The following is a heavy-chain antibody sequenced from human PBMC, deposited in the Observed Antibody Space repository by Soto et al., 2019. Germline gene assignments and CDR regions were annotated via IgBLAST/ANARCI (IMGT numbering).Heavy chain of an antibody. D-gene: IGHD6-13*01. CDR3: TREGGCIAAAVAGNDGFDI. CDR1: GYTLSDYY. J-gene: IGHJ3*02. V-gene: IGHV1-2*07. Sequence: QVQLVQSGAEVKKPGASVTVSCKASGYTLSDYYIQWVRQAPGQGLEWMGWINPNSGDPNYAHKFQGRVTMSRDTSINTAYMEPRWLRTEDTAVYYCTREGGCIAAAVAGNDGFDIWGQGTKVAVSS. CDR2: INPNSGDP.